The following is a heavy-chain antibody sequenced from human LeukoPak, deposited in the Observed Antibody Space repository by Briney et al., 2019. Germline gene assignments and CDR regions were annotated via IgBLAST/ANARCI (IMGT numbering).Heavy chain of an antibody. CDR1: GYTFTDYY. CDR3: ARDNSYRDSSWWFDP. CDR2: INPSGSRT. D-gene: IGHD6-6*01. Sequence: GASVKVSCKASGYTFTDYYMHWVRQAPGRGLEWVGLINPSGSRTICAQKFQGRVTMTRDTSTSTDYMELSSLISEDTAVYYCARDNSYRDSSWWFDPWGQGTLVTVSS. J-gene: IGHJ5*02. V-gene: IGHV1-46*01.